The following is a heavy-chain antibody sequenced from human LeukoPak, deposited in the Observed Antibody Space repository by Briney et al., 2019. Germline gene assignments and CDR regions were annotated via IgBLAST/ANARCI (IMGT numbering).Heavy chain of an antibody. J-gene: IGHJ4*02. V-gene: IGHV4-39*07. Sequence: SETLSLTCTVSGGSISSSSYYWGWIRQPPGKGLEWIGSIYYSGSTYYNPSLKSRVTISVDTSKNQFSLKLSSVTAADTAVYYCARATTYYYDSSGLGYSYWGQGTLVTVSS. CDR1: GGSISSSSYY. CDR2: IYYSGST. D-gene: IGHD3-22*01. CDR3: ARATTYYYDSSGLGYSY.